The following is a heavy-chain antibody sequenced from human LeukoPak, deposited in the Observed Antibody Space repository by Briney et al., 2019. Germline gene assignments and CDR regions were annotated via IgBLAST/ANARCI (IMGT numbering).Heavy chain of an antibody. CDR1: GGSISSSSYY. CDR2: IYYSGST. V-gene: IGHV4-39*01. CDR3: ATYSSGFHHFDY. J-gene: IGHJ4*02. D-gene: IGHD6-19*01. Sequence: ASETLSLTCTVSGGSISSSSYYWGWIRQPPGKGLEWIGSIYYSGSTYYNPSLKSRVTISVDTSKNQFSLKLSSVTAADTAVYYCATYSSGFHHFDYWGQGALVTVSS.